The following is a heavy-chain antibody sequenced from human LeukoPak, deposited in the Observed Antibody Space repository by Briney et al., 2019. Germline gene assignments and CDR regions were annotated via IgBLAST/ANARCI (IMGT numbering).Heavy chain of an antibody. CDR3: AKGPYYYDSSGYYYSDY. V-gene: IGHV3-9*01. CDR2: ISWNSGSI. J-gene: IGHJ4*02. D-gene: IGHD3-22*01. Sequence: GRSLRLSCAASGFTFEDYAMHWVRQAPGKGLEWVSGISWNSGSIGYADSVKGRFTISRDNAKNSLYLQMNSLRAEDTALYYCAKGPYYYDSSGYYYSDYWGQGTLVTVSS. CDR1: GFTFEDYA.